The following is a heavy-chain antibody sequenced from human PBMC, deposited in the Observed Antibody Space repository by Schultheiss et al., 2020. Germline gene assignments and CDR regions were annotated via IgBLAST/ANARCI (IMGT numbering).Heavy chain of an antibody. CDR1: GYTFTGYY. V-gene: IGHV1-46*01. Sequence: ASVKVSCKASGYTFTGYYMHWVRQAPGQGLEWMGIINPSGGSTSYAQKFQGRVTITADESTSTAYMELSSLRSEDTAVYYCARSKPAYYFDYWGQGTLVTVSS. CDR2: INPSGGST. CDR3: ARSKPAYYFDY. J-gene: IGHJ4*02.